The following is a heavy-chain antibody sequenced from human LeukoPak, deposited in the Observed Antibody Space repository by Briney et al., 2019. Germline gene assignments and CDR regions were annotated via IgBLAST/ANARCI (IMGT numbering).Heavy chain of an antibody. CDR2: ITSSSSYI. Sequence: SGGSLRLSCAASGFTFSSYTMNWVRQAPGRGLGWVSSITSSSSYIYYADSVKGRFTISRDNARNSLYLQMDSLRAEDTAVYYCAKDKGHTVATIMGVGDYWGQGTLVTVSS. J-gene: IGHJ4*02. CDR1: GFTFSSYT. D-gene: IGHD5-12*01. V-gene: IGHV3-21*01. CDR3: AKDKGHTVATIMGVGDY.